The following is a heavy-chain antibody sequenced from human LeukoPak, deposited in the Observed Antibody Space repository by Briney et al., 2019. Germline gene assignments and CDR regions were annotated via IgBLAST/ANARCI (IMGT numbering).Heavy chain of an antibody. CDR3: ARGGVGATEFDY. CDR1: GFTFSSYG. V-gene: IGHV3-30*03. CDR2: ISYDGSNK. D-gene: IGHD1-26*01. Sequence: PGGSLRLSCAASGFTFSSYGMHWVRQAPGKGLEWVAVISYDGSNKYYADSVKGRFTISRDNSKNTLYLQMNSLRAEDTAVYYCARGGVGATEFDYWGQGTLVTVSS. J-gene: IGHJ4*02.